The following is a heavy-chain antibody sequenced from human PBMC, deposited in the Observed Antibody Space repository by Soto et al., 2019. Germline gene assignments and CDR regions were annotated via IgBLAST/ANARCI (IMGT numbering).Heavy chain of an antibody. J-gene: IGHJ4*02. CDR2: ISYDGSNK. V-gene: IGHV3-30*03. CDR1: GFPFSSYG. D-gene: IGHD2-15*01. CDR3: AGGQYYFDY. Sequence: QVQLVESGGGVVQPGRSLRLSCAASGFPFSSYGMHWVRQAPGKGLEWVAHISYDGSNKHYTDSVKGRFNIYRDNSKNMLYLQMSRLRAEDTAVYYCAGGQYYFDYCGQGTRVSVSS.